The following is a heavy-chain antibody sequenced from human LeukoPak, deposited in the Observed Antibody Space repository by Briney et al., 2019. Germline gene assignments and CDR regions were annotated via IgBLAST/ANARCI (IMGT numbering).Heavy chain of an antibody. V-gene: IGHV3-23*01. D-gene: IGHD1-1*01. Sequence: PGGSLRLSCAASGFTFSSYAMSWVRQAPGKGLERVSAISGSGGSTYYADSVKGRFTISRDNSKNTLYLQMNSLRAEDTAVYYCAKDASGARYYYYYGMDVWGQGTTVTVPS. CDR1: GFTFSSYA. CDR2: ISGSGGST. CDR3: AKDASGARYYYYYGMDV. J-gene: IGHJ6*02.